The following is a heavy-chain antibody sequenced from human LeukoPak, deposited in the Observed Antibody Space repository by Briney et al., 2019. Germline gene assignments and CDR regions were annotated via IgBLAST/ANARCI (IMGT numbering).Heavy chain of an antibody. Sequence: GGSLRLSCAASGFTFSSYAMSWVRQAPGKGLQWVSAISGSGGSTYYADSVKGRFTISRDNSKNTLYLQMNSLRAEDTAVYYCAKGMSIAARPEYFDYWGQGTLVTVSS. V-gene: IGHV3-23*01. D-gene: IGHD6-6*01. J-gene: IGHJ4*02. CDR2: ISGSGGST. CDR1: GFTFSSYA. CDR3: AKGMSIAARPEYFDY.